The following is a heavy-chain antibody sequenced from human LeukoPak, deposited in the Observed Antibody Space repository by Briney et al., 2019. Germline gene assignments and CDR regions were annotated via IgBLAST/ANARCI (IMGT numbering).Heavy chain of an antibody. D-gene: IGHD3-10*01. Sequence: PGGSLRLSCAASGFTFSDYAMNWVRQAPGKGLEWVSAIGGGGGSPYYADSVKGRFTISRDNSRNTLYLQMHGLRAEDAAVYYCAKAPPGTPHYYFDPWGQGPLVTVSS. CDR1: GFTFSDYA. CDR2: IGGGGGSP. CDR3: AKAPPGTPHYYFDP. V-gene: IGHV3-23*01. J-gene: IGHJ4*02.